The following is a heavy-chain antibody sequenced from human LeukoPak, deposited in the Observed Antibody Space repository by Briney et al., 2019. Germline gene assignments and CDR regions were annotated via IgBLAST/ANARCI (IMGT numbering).Heavy chain of an antibody. V-gene: IGHV3-30-3*01. CDR2: TSYGRSIE. J-gene: IGHJ4*02. CDR1: GFTFSDYA. Sequence: PGGSLRLSCVASGFTFSDYAMHWVRQAPGKGLEWVAVTSYGRSIEYYSDSVKGRFTISRDDSKNTLYLQMNSLRAEDTAVYYCASGLELDYWGQGTLVTVSS. CDR3: ASGLELDY.